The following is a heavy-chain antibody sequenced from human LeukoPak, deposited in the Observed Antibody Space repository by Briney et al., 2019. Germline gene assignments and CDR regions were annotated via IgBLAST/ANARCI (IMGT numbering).Heavy chain of an antibody. CDR2: IYYSGST. V-gene: IGHV4-39*07. CDR3: AKDLSGSYCY. CDR1: GGSISSSSYY. J-gene: IGHJ4*02. D-gene: IGHD1-26*01. Sequence: SETLSLTCTVSGGSISSSSYYWGWIRQPPGKGLEWIGSIYYSGSTYYNPSLKSRVTISVDTSKNQFSLKLSSVTAADTAVYYCAKDLSGSYCYWGQGTLVTVFS.